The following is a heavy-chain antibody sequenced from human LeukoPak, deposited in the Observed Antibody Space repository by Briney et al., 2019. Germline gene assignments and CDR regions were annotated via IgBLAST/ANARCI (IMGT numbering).Heavy chain of an antibody. D-gene: IGHD6-6*01. Sequence: GGSLRLSCAASGFTFSSYAMHWVRQAPGKGLEYVSAISSNGGSTYYANSVKGRFTISRDNAKNSLYLQLNSLRAEDTALYYCARGEWSSSPFDYWGQGTLVTVSS. CDR3: ARGEWSSSPFDY. J-gene: IGHJ4*02. V-gene: IGHV3-64*01. CDR1: GFTFSSYA. CDR2: ISSNGGST.